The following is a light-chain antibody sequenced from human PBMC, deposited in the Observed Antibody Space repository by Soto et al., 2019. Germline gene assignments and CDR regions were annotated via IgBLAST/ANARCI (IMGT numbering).Light chain of an antibody. V-gene: IGKV3-20*01. J-gene: IGKJ1*01. CDR3: QQYGSSPPRT. CDR1: QNVNSNF. CDR2: GAS. Sequence: EIMLTQSPGTLSLSPGERATLSCRASQNVNSNFLAWYQQKPGQAPRLLISGASSRATGIPDRFSGSGSGTDFTLTISRLEPEDFAVYYCQQYGSSPPRTFGQGTKVDIK.